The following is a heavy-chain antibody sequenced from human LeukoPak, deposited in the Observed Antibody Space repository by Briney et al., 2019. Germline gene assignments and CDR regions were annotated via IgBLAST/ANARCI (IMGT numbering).Heavy chain of an antibody. CDR2: INPNSGGT. J-gene: IGHJ5*02. D-gene: IGHD3-22*01. CDR1: GYTFTGYY. Sequence: ASVKVSCKASGYTFTGYYMHWVRQAPGQGLEWMGWINPNSGGTNYAQKFQGRVTMTRDTSISTAYMELSRLRSGDTAVDYCARVANSGYYSPLIGWFDPWGQGTLVTVSS. CDR3: ARVANSGYYSPLIGWFDP. V-gene: IGHV1-2*02.